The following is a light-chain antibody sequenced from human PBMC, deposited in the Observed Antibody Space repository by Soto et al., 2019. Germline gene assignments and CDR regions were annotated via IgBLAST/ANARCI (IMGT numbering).Light chain of an antibody. CDR1: SSDIGVYNY. V-gene: IGLV2-14*01. CDR2: EVS. J-gene: IGLJ3*02. Sequence: QSALTQPASVSGSPGQSITISCTGTSSDIGVYNYVSWYQQHPGKAPKLVICEVSNRPSGVSSRFSGSKSGNTASLTISGLRAEDEADYYCTSFTSPNNWVFGGGTKVTLL. CDR3: TSFTSPNNWV.